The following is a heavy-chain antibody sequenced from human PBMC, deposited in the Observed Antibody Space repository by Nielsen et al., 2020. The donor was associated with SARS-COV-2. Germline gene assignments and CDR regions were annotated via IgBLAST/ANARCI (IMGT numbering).Heavy chain of an antibody. D-gene: IGHD3-10*01. V-gene: IGHV3-9*01. CDR1: GFTFDDYA. J-gene: IGHJ3*02. Sequence: SLKISCAASGFTFDDYAMHWVRQAPGKGLAWVSGISWNSGSIGYADSVKGRFTISRDNAKNSLYLQMNSLRAEDTALYYCAKLGLDYYGSGSYYEGDAFDIWGQGTMVTVSS. CDR2: ISWNSGSI. CDR3: AKLGLDYYGSGSYYEGDAFDI.